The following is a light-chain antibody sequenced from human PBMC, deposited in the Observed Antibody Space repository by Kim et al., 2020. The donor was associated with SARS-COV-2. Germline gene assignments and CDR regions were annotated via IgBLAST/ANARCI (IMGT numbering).Light chain of an antibody. V-gene: IGLV3-1*01. Sequence: VSPGQAASITCSGDKLGEKYACWYQQKPGQSPVLVIYQDTKRPSGIPERFSGSNSGNTATLTISGTQAMDEADYYCQTWDSITVVFGGGTQLTVL. CDR3: QTWDSITVV. J-gene: IGLJ2*01. CDR1: KLGEKY. CDR2: QDT.